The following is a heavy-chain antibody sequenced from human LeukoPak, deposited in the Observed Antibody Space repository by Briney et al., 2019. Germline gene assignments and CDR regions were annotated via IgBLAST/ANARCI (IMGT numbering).Heavy chain of an antibody. CDR2: ISYDGSNK. V-gene: IGHV3-30*18. CDR3: AKVLPYGSGSYPA. Sequence: PGGSLRLSCAASGFTFSSYGMHWVRQAPGKGLEWVAVISYDGSNKYYADSVKGRFTISRDNSKNTLYLQMNSLRAEDTAVYYCAKVLPYGSGSYPAWGQGTLVTVSS. D-gene: IGHD3-10*01. CDR1: GFTFSSYG. J-gene: IGHJ5*02.